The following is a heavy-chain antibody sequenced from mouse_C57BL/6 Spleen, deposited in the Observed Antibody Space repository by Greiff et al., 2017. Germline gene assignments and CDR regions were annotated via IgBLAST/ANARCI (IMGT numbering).Heavy chain of an antibody. Sequence: QVQLQQSGPGLVQPSQCLSITCTASGFSFTSYGVHWVRQSPGKGLEWLGVIWSGGSTDYNAAFISRLSISKDNSKSQVFFKMNMLQADDTAIYYCASNEGNGEAMDYWGQGTSVTVSS. J-gene: IGHJ4*01. CDR2: IWSGGST. D-gene: IGHD2-1*01. CDR1: GFSFTSYG. V-gene: IGHV2-2*01. CDR3: ASNEGNGEAMDY.